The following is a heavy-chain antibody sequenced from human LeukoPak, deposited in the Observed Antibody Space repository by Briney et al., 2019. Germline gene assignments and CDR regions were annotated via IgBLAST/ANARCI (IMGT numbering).Heavy chain of an antibody. D-gene: IGHD1-14*01. V-gene: IGHV4-59*06. CDR2: IYYSGST. CDR1: GGSISSYY. Sequence: PSETLSLTCTVSGGSISSYYWSWIRQPPGKGLEWIGYIYYSGSTYYNPSLKSRVTISVDTSKNQFSLKLSSVTAADTAVYYCQTSPRYRYPPARAAFDIWGQGTMVTVSS. J-gene: IGHJ3*02. CDR3: QTSPRYRYPPARAAFDI.